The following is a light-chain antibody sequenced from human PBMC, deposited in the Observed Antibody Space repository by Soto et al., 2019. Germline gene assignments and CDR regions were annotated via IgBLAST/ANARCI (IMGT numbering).Light chain of an antibody. J-gene: IGKJ2*01. CDR2: AAT. CDR3: QQYTDYPFT. CDR1: QDIHNY. V-gene: IGKV1-16*02. Sequence: DLQMTQSPSSLSASVGDRVTITCRASQDIHNYLAWFQQKPGMAPKSLIYAATNLHSGVPSKFSGSPSGTEFTLTVTSLQPEDFATYYCQQYTDYPFTFGQGTKLEIK.